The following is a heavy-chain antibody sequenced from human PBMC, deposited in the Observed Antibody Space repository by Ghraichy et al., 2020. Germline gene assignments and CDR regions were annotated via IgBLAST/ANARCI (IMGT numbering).Heavy chain of an antibody. CDR2: IYTSGST. J-gene: IGHJ4*02. V-gene: IGHV4-61*02. CDR1: GGSISSGSYY. CDR3: ARDASILTGYHFDY. Sequence: SETLSLTCTVSGGSISSGSYYWSWIRQPAGKGLEWIGRIYTSGSTNYNPSLKSRVTISVDTSKNQFSLKLSSVTAADTAVYYCARDASILTGYHFDYWGQGTLVTVSS. D-gene: IGHD3-9*01.